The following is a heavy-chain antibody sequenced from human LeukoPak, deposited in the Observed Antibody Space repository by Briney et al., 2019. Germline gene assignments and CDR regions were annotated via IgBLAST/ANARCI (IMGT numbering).Heavy chain of an antibody. CDR3: ARFSPRAMGNYLDF. Sequence: PSETLSLTCAVSGGSISSGPYSWSWIRQPPGKGLEWIGYIYPRGSTYYNPSLKSRVILSLDKSANQFSLNLSSVTAADTAVYYSARFSPRAMGNYLDFWGQGTLVTVSS. CDR1: GGSISSGPYS. D-gene: IGHD7-27*01. J-gene: IGHJ4*02. CDR2: IYPRGST. V-gene: IGHV4-30-2*01.